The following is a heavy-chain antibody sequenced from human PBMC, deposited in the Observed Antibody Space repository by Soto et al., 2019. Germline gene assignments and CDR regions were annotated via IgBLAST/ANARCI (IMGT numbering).Heavy chain of an antibody. Sequence: ASVKVSCKASGYTFTSYYMHWVRQAPGQGLEWMGIINPSGGSTSYAQKFQGRVTMTRDTSTSTVYMELSSLRSEDTAVYYCARSFGYGDYVGAFDIWGQGTMVTVSS. J-gene: IGHJ3*02. V-gene: IGHV1-46*03. CDR1: GYTFTSYY. CDR2: INPSGGST. D-gene: IGHD4-17*01. CDR3: ARSFGYGDYVGAFDI.